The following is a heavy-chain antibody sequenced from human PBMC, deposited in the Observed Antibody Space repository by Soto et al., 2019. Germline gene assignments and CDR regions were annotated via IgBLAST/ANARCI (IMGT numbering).Heavy chain of an antibody. D-gene: IGHD2-2*01. V-gene: IGHV4-30-2*01. J-gene: IGHJ3*02. CDR3: ARGLGYCSSTSCYAAFDI. CDR2: IYHSGST. Sequence: FQTLSLPWTVFWGTSRDGGCLRGRNRQPPGKGLEWIGYIYHSGSTYYNPSLKSRVTISVDRSKNQFSLKLSSVTAADTAVYYCARGLGYCSSTSCYAAFDIWGQGTMVTVSS. CDR1: WGTSRDGGCL.